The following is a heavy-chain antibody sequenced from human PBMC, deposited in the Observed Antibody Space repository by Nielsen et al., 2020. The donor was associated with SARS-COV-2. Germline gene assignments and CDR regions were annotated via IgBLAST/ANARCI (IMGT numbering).Heavy chain of an antibody. CDR1: GGSISSYY. CDR3: ARAHSSSWYPLWFDP. J-gene: IGHJ5*02. D-gene: IGHD6-13*01. V-gene: IGHV4-59*13. Sequence: SETLSLTCTVSGGSISSYYWSWIRQPPGKGLEWIEYIYYSGSANYHPSLKSRVTISVDTSKNQFSLKVSSVTAADTAVYYCARAHSSSWYPLWFDPWGQGTLVTVSS. CDR2: IYYSGSA.